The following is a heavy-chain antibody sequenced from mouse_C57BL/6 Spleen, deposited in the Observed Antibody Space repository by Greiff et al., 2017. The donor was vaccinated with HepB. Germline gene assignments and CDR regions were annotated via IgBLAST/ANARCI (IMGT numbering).Heavy chain of an antibody. CDR2: ISNGGIYT. D-gene: IGHD2-1*01. CDR3: ARDSDYGNSFAY. J-gene: IGHJ3*01. CDR1: GFTFSSYA. V-gene: IGHV5-4*01. Sequence: EVMLVESGGGLVKPGGSLKLPCAASGFTFSSYAMSWVRQTPENRLEWVATISNGGIYTYYPYNVKGRFTISRDNAKNNLYLQMSHLKSEDTAMYYCARDSDYGNSFAYWGQGTLVTVSA.